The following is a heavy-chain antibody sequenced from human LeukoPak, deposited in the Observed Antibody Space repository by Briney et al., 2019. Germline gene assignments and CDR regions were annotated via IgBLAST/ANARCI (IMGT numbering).Heavy chain of an antibody. CDR2: IKYYGGEK. CDR1: GFTFSNYW. V-gene: IGHV3-7*01. D-gene: IGHD1-14*01. J-gene: IGHJ4*02. Sequence: PGGSLRLSCAASGFTFSNYWMSWVRQAPGKGLEWVANIKYYGGEKYYADSVRGRFTISRDNAKSSLYLQMNSLRAEDTAVYYCASALPADHFDFWGQGTPVTVSS. CDR3: ASALPADHFDF.